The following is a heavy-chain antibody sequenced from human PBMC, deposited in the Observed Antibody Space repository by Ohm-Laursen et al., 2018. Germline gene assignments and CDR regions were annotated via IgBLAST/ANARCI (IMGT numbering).Heavy chain of an antibody. CDR1: GFTFSRYS. Sequence: SLRLSCAASGFTFSRYSMNWVRQAPGKGLEWVSYISSSNTIYYADSVKGRFTISRDNAKNSLYLQLNSLRAEDTAMYCCAKASYSGSRDDAFDIWGQGTMVTVSS. CDR2: ISSSNTI. CDR3: AKASYSGSRDDAFDI. D-gene: IGHD1-26*01. V-gene: IGHV3-48*01. J-gene: IGHJ3*02.